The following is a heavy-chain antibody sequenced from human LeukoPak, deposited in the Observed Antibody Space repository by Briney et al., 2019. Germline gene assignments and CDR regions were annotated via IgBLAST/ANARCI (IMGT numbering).Heavy chain of an antibody. CDR1: GGSISTSSYY. J-gene: IGHJ4*02. D-gene: IGHD6-19*01. V-gene: IGHV4-39*07. CDR3: ARPLNSSGWSLDY. CDR2: IYYSGST. Sequence: PSETLSLTCTVSGGSISTSSYYWGWIRQPPGKGLECIGNIYYSGSTYYNPSLKSRVTISVDTSKNQFSLKLSSVTAADTAMYYCARPLNSSGWSLDYWGQGTLVTVSS.